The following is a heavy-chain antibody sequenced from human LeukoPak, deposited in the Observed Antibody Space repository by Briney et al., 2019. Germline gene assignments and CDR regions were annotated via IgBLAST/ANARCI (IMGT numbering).Heavy chain of an antibody. V-gene: IGHV3-11*01. CDR2: ISSSGSTI. D-gene: IGHD2-2*01. CDR1: GFTFSDYY. J-gene: IGHJ5*02. Sequence: GGSLRLSCVASGFTFSDYYIGWIRQAPGKWLEWVSYISSSGSTIYYADSVKGRFTISRDNAKNSLYLQMNSLRAEDTAVYYCARDYGPRYCSSTSCSNWFDPWGQGTLVTVSS. CDR3: ARDYGPRYCSSTSCSNWFDP.